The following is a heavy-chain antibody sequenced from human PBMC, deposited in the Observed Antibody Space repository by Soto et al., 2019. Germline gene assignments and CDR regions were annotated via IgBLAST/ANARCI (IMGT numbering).Heavy chain of an antibody. Sequence: QVQLVQSGPEVKNPGSSVKVSCKASGYTFTNYGITWVRQAPGQGLEWMGWISADSGATKYAQKVQEKVTMTADTSTNTVYLDRRRLRSDDTAVYYCALLPCCTTVTCFYVDYWGQGTLVAVSA. CDR3: ALLPCCTTVTCFYVDY. J-gene: IGHJ4*02. CDR2: ISADSGAT. CDR1: GYTFTNYG. V-gene: IGHV1-18*01. D-gene: IGHD2-8*01.